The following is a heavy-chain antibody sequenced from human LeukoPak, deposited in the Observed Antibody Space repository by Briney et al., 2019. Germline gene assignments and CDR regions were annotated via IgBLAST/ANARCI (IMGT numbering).Heavy chain of an antibody. CDR2: ISSSTSYI. CDR3: ARLGRRDNWDYYYYMDV. D-gene: IGHD1-20*01. CDR1: GFIFSTYS. Sequence: GGSLRLSCAASGFIFSTYSMNGVRQAPGKGLEWVSSISSSTSYIYYADSVKGRFTISRDNAKNSLYLQMNSLRAEDTAVYYCARLGRRDNWDYYYYMDVWGKGTTVTVSS. V-gene: IGHV3-21*01. J-gene: IGHJ6*03.